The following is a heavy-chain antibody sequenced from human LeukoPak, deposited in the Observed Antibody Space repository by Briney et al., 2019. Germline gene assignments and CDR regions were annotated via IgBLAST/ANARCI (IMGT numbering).Heavy chain of an antibody. Sequence: PGGSLRLSCAASGFTFSSYGMHWVRQAPGKGLEWVAVISYDGSNKHYADSVKGRFTISRDNSKNTLYLQMNSLRAEDTAVYYCAKDRIAVAGMGRYYFDYWGQGTLVTVSS. CDR2: ISYDGSNK. CDR3: AKDRIAVAGMGRYYFDY. J-gene: IGHJ4*02. CDR1: GFTFSSYG. D-gene: IGHD6-19*01. V-gene: IGHV3-30*18.